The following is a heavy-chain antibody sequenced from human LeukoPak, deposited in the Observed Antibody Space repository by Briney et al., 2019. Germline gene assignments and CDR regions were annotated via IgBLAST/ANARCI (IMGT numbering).Heavy chain of an antibody. CDR3: ARDLRGSSGWYDPTG. CDR2: ISSSSSYI. J-gene: IGHJ4*02. V-gene: IGHV3-21*01. Sequence: PGGSLRLSCAASGFTFSSYSMNWVRQAPGKGLEWVSSISSSSSYIYYADSVKGRFTISRDNAKNSLYLQMNSLRAEDTAVYYCARDLRGSSGWYDPTGWGQGTLVTVSS. CDR1: GFTFSSYS. D-gene: IGHD6-19*01.